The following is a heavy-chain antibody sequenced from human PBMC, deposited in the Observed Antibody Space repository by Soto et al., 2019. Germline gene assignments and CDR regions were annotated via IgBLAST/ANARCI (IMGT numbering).Heavy chain of an antibody. D-gene: IGHD3-10*01. CDR1: GFTFSSYA. CDR2: ISGSGGST. J-gene: IGHJ4*02. CDR3: AKDSAKNYYGSGSYPGSSFDY. Sequence: GGSLRLSCAASGFTFSSYAMSWVRQAPGKGLEWVSAISGSGGSTYYADSVKGRFAISRDNSKNTLYLQMNSLRAEDTAVYYCAKDSAKNYYGSGSYPGSSFDYWGQGTLVTVSS. V-gene: IGHV3-23*01.